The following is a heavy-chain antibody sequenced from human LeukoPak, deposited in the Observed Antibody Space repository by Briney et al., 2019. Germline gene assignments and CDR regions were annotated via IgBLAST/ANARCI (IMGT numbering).Heavy chain of an antibody. Sequence: GGSLRLSCAASGFTFSSYWMHWVRQAPGKGLVWVSRINSDGSSTSYADSVKGRFTISRDNAKNTLYLQMNSLRAEDTAVYYCARDPATTGTTWYFDLWGRGTLATVSS. V-gene: IGHV3-74*01. J-gene: IGHJ2*01. CDR3: ARDPATTGTTWYFDL. D-gene: IGHD1-1*01. CDR1: GFTFSSYW. CDR2: INSDGSST.